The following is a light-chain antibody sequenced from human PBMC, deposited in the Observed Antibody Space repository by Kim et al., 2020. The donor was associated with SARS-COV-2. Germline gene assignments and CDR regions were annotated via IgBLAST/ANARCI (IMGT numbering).Light chain of an antibody. CDR1: SSDVGGYKY. CDR2: DVS. CDR3: NSYAGSNSWV. V-gene: IGLV2-14*03. J-gene: IGLJ3*02. Sequence: GQSIAISCTGTSSDVGGYKYVSWYQQHPGKAPNLIIYDVSNRPSGVSNRFSGSKSGNTASLTISGLQAEDEADYYCNSYAGSNSWVFGGGTQLTVL.